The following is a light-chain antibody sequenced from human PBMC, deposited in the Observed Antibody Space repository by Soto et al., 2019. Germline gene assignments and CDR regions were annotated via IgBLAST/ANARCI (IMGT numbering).Light chain of an antibody. J-gene: IGLJ2*01. CDR1: SSNIGSYT. V-gene: IGLV1-44*01. CDR2: RNN. Sequence: QSVLTQPPSASETPGQGVTISCSGRSSNIGSYTVNWYQQFPGTTPKLLIQRNNQRPSGVPDRFSGSKSGTSASLAISGLQSEDEADYYCAAWDDSLNGVVFGGGTKLTVL. CDR3: AAWDDSLNGVV.